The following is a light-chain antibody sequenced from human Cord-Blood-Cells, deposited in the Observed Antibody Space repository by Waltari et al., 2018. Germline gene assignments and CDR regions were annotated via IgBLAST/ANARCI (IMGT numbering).Light chain of an antibody. J-gene: IGKJ2*01. V-gene: IGKV1-39*01. Sequence: DIELNPCPSSLSATVGARVTITCRASQRISSYLNWYQQKPGKAPKLLLYAASRLQSGVPSRFSGSGSGTDFTLAISSLQPEDFATYYCQQSYSTPRTFGQWTKLEIK. CDR1: QRISSY. CDR2: AAS. CDR3: QQSYSTPRT.